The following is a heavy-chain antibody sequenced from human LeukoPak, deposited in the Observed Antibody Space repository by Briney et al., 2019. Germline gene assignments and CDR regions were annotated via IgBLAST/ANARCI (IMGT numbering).Heavy chain of an antibody. V-gene: IGHV1-2*06. J-gene: IGHJ3*02. CDR2: INPKTGGT. Sequence: ASVKVSRKASGYIFTGHYMNWVRQVPGQGLEWMGRINPKTGGTNYAQNFQGRVTMTRDTSISTTYMELSRLRPDDTAVYYCARVGDGLNDAFDIWGQGTMVTVSS. CDR1: GYIFTGHY. CDR3: ARVGDGLNDAFDI. D-gene: IGHD5-24*01.